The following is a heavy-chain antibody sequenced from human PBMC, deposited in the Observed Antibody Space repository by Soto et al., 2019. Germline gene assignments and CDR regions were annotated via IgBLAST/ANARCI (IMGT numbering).Heavy chain of an antibody. V-gene: IGHV4-34*01. CDR3: ARGWSGYCSGGSCSYYYYYYMDV. CDR2: INDGGST. Sequence: PSETLSLTCAVYGASFSDYHWNWIRQAPGKGLEWIGEINDGGSTNYNPSLKSRVTITVDTSKNQFSLKLSSVTAADTAVYYCARGWSGYCSGGSCSYYYYYYMDVWGKGTTVTVSS. D-gene: IGHD2-15*01. CDR1: GASFSDYH. J-gene: IGHJ6*03.